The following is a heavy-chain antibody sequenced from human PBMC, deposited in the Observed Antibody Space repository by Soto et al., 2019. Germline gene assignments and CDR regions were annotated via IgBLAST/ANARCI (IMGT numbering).Heavy chain of an antibody. V-gene: IGHV1-69*13. CDR1: GGTFGSYA. CDR3: AREAPYCTSATCPKFYDMDV. Sequence: GASVKVSCKASGGTFGSYAITWVRRAPGQGLEWVGGIIPILNSPAYAQKFRARVVITADEITNTAYMELNSLRIDDTAVYYCAREAPYCTSATCPKFYDMDVWGQGTTVTVSS. J-gene: IGHJ6*02. D-gene: IGHD2-2*01. CDR2: IIPILNSP.